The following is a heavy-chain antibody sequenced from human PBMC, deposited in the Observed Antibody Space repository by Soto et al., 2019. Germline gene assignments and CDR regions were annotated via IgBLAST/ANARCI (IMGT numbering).Heavy chain of an antibody. CDR1: GFTDTSHG. D-gene: IGHD5-12*01. V-gene: IGHV3-23*01. J-gene: IGHJ3*02. CDR3: ERDGQYRADGFDI. Sequence: EAQLLESGGELIQPGGSRRLSCAASGFTDTSHGMIWFRQAPGTGVEWMAGLSRGGGSTDYADSVKGRCAISRDNSKNTLDLIMRSLRVEDTALYYCERDGQYRADGFDIWGQGTMVTVSS. CDR2: LSRGGGST.